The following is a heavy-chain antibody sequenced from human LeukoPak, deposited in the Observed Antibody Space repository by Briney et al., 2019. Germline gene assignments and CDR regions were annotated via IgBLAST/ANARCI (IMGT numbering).Heavy chain of an antibody. CDR1: GYTFSSYG. D-gene: IGHD2-15*01. V-gene: IGHV1-18*01. CDR2: ISAYNGNT. Sequence: ASVKVSCKTSGYTFSSYGITWARQAPGQGLEWVGWISAYNGNTNYAQKLQGRVTLTTDTSTTTAYMELRSLRSDDTAVYYCARGGYCRGGGCSLSWIADWYFDLWGRGTLVTVSS. J-gene: IGHJ2*01. CDR3: ARGGYCRGGGCSLSWIADWYFDL.